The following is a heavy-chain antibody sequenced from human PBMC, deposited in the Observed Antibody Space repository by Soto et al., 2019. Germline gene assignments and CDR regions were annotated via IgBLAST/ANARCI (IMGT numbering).Heavy chain of an antibody. V-gene: IGHV4-31*03. Sequence: QVQLQESGPGLVKPSQTLSLTCTVSGGSISSGGYYWSWIRQHPGKGLEWIGYIYYSGSTYYNPSLKGRVTISVDTSKNQFSLKLSSVTAADTAVYYCAGEFVPAARPSEAYFDYWGQGTLVTVSS. J-gene: IGHJ4*02. D-gene: IGHD6-6*01. CDR3: AGEFVPAARPSEAYFDY. CDR2: IYYSGST. CDR1: GGSISSGGYY.